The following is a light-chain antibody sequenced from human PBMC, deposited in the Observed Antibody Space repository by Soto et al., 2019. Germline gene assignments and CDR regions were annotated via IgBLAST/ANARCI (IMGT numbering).Light chain of an antibody. Sequence: QSALTQPRSVSGSPGQSVTISCTGTSSDVGGYNYVSWYQQHPGKAPKLMIYDVSKRPSGVPDRFSGSKSGNPASLTISGLQAEDEAEYYCGSYAGSNTSGFCGVTNLTVL. CDR3: GSYAGSNTSG. V-gene: IGLV2-11*01. CDR2: DVS. CDR1: SSDVGGYNY. J-gene: IGLJ3*02.